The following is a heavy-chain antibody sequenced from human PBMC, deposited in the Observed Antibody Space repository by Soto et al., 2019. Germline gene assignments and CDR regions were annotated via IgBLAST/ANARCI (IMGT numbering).Heavy chain of an antibody. V-gene: IGHV3-23*01. D-gene: IGHD6-6*01. CDR1: EGTISSYA. J-gene: IGHJ5*02. CDR2: ISGSGGST. CDR3: AKDEYTGWFDP. Sequence: VPLRLPWTALEGTISSYAMRWISQAPGKGLEWVSAISGSGGSTYYADSVKGRFTISRDNSKNTLYLQMNSLRAEDTAVYYCAKDEYTGWFDPWGQGTLVTVSS.